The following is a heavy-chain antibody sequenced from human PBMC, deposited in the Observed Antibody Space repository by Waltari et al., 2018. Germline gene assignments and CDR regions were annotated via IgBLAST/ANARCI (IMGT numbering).Heavy chain of an antibody. D-gene: IGHD2-15*01. CDR1: GFTVSSNY. J-gene: IGHJ6*02. Sequence: EVQLVESGGGLIEPGGSLRLSCAAAGFTVSSNYMSWFRQAPGKGLEWVSVIYSGGSTYSADSVKGRFTISRDNSKNTLYLQMNSLRAEDTAVYYCARGSPRDYYYGMDVWGQGTTVTVSS. V-gene: IGHV3-53*01. CDR3: ARGSPRDYYYGMDV. CDR2: IYSGGST.